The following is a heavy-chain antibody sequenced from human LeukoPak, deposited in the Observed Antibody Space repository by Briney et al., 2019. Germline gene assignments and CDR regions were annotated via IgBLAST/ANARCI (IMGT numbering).Heavy chain of an antibody. Sequence: GGSLRPSCAASGFTLNSYLMSWVRQAPGGGLEWVANINKDGSEENYLDSVKGRFTISRDNAKNTLYLQMNSLRAEDTAVYYCARDHTQFDYWGQGTLVTVSS. CDR1: GFTLNSYL. CDR2: INKDGSEE. CDR3: ARDHTQFDY. J-gene: IGHJ4*02. V-gene: IGHV3-7*01.